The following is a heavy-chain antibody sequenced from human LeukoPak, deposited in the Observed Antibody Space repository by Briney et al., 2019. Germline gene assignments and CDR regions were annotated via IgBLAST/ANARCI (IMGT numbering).Heavy chain of an antibody. J-gene: IGHJ4*02. V-gene: IGHV3-49*03. Sequence: PGGSLRLSSTGSGFTFSDFTMTWFRQAPGKGLEWVGFIGSKAYGATTEYAASVKGRFTISRDDSKKITYLQMTSLQSEDTAVYYCAVTAAYWGQGTLVTVS. D-gene: IGHD2-21*02. CDR3: AVTAAY. CDR2: IGSKAYGATT. CDR1: GFTFSDFT.